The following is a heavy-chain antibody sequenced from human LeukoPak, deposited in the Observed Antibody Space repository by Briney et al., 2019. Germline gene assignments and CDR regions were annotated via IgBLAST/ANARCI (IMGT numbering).Heavy chain of an antibody. D-gene: IGHD2-15*01. CDR3: VSRAAYKTRYFMDV. CDR2: IKSKNEDAAT. Sequence: GGSLRLSCAVSGFNFGIAWMNWVRQAPGEGRVWVGRIKSKNEDAATDYGARVRGTFTISIDDSKNMLDLQMNSLKTEDTAVYYCVSRAAYKTRYFMDVWGKGTTVTVSS. J-gene: IGHJ6*03. V-gene: IGHV3-15*01. CDR1: GFNFGIAW.